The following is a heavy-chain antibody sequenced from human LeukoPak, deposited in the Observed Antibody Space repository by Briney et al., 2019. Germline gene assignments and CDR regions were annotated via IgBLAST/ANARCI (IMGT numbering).Heavy chain of an antibody. J-gene: IGHJ4*02. D-gene: IGHD5-24*01. Sequence: PSETLSLTCTVSGGSISSSSYYWGWIRQPLGKGLEWIGSIYYSGSTYYNPSLKSRVTISVDTSKSQFSLKLSSVTAADTAVYYCARKTVEMATIFDYWGQGTLVTVSS. CDR3: ARKTVEMATIFDY. CDR2: IYYSGST. V-gene: IGHV4-39*07. CDR1: GGSISSSSYY.